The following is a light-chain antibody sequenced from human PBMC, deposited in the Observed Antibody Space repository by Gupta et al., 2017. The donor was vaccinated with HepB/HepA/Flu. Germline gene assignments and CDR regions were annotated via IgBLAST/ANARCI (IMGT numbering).Light chain of an antibody. Sequence: SYELTQPPSVSVSPGQTASITCSGDKLVDKYACWYQQKPGQSPVLVIYQDSKRPSGIPERFSGSNSGNTATLTISGTQAVDEAYYYCQAWDSSTAVFGGGTKLTVL. CDR1: KLVDKY. J-gene: IGLJ2*01. CDR3: QAWDSSTAV. CDR2: QDS. V-gene: IGLV3-1*01.